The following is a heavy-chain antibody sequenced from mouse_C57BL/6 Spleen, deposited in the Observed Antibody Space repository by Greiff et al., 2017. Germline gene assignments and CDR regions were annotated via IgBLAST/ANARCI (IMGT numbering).Heavy chain of an antibody. Sequence: EVKVVESGGGLVKPGGSLKLSCAASGFTFSDYGMHWVRQAPEKGLEWVAYISSGSSTIYYADTVKGRFTISRDNAKNTLFLQMTSLRSEDTAMYYCARAHDYEAMDYWGQGTSVTVSS. V-gene: IGHV5-17*01. CDR3: ARAHDYEAMDY. CDR2: ISSGSSTI. CDR1: GFTFSDYG. J-gene: IGHJ4*01.